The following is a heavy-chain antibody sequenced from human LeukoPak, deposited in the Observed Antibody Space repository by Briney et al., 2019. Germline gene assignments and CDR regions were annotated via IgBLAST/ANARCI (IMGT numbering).Heavy chain of an antibody. J-gene: IGHJ4*02. Sequence: GGSLRLSCAASGFTFSSYAMHWVRQAPGKGLEWVAVISYDGSNKYYADSVKGRFTISRDNSKNTLYLQMNSLRAEDTAVYYCASRAQIAVAGIIDYWGQGTLVTVSS. CDR2: ISYDGSNK. V-gene: IGHV3-30-3*01. D-gene: IGHD6-19*01. CDR3: ASRAQIAVAGIIDY. CDR1: GFTFSSYA.